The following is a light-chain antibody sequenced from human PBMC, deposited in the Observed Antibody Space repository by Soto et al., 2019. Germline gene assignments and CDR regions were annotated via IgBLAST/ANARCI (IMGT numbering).Light chain of an antibody. CDR2: DVS. V-gene: IGLV2-14*01. J-gene: IGLJ1*01. CDR3: SSYTSSSTLEGV. Sequence: QSALTQPASVSGSPGQSITISCTGTSSDVGGYNYVSWYQQHPGKAPKLMIYDVSNQPSGVSNRFSGSKSGNTASLTISGLQAEDEADYYCSSYTSSSTLEGVFGTGTRSPS. CDR1: SSDVGGYNY.